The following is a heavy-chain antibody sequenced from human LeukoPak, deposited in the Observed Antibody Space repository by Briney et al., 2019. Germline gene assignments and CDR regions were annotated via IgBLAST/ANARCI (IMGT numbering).Heavy chain of an antibody. CDR1: GFSFTKYA. J-gene: IGHJ3*02. V-gene: IGHV3-30*04. Sequence: GGSLRLSCAASGFSFTKYAMDWVRRAPGKGLEWVAIISKDGSMRYYADSVKGRFTVSRDNSNNAVYLQMNSLKSEDTAVYYCAGEKFDIWGRGTMVTVSA. CDR2: ISKDGSMR. CDR3: AGEKFDI.